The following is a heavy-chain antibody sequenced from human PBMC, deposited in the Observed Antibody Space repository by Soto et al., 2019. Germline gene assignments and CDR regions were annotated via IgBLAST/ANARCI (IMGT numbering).Heavy chain of an antibody. J-gene: IGHJ4*02. Sequence: EVQLVESGGGLVQPGRSLRLSCAASGFTFDDYAMHWVRQAPGKGLEWVSGISWNSGSIGYADSVKGRFTISRDNAKNSLYLQMNSLRAEDTALYYCAKDRGGGPYYFDYWGQRTLVTVSS. CDR1: GFTFDDYA. V-gene: IGHV3-9*01. CDR3: AKDRGGGPYYFDY. CDR2: ISWNSGSI. D-gene: IGHD3-16*01.